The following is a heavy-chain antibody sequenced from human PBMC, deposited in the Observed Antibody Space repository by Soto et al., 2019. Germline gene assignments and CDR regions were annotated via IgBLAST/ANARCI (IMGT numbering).Heavy chain of an antibody. CDR1: GYTVRSYG. V-gene: IGHV1-3*01. CDR2: IYGGKGNA. Sequence: ASVKVSGKASGYTVRSYGIHWVRQAPGQGLEWRGSIYGGKGNAKCSQSFQGRVNISTDTSATTAYIELNSLRSADTAAYYCARGVAFIDYWGQGTMVTDSS. CDR3: ARGVAFIDY. D-gene: IGHD5-12*01. J-gene: IGHJ4*02.